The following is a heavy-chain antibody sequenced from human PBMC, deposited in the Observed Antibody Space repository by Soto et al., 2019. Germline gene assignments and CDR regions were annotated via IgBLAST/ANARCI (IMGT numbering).Heavy chain of an antibody. Sequence: QVQLQESGPGLVKPSETLSLTCTVSGGSISSYYWSWIRQPPGKGLEWIGYIYYSGSTNYNPSLKSRVTISVDTSKNQFCLKLSSVTAADTAVYYCARDNGYSYGYTLDHWGQGTLVTVSS. J-gene: IGHJ4*02. CDR1: GGSISSYY. CDR2: IYYSGST. V-gene: IGHV4-59*01. D-gene: IGHD5-18*01. CDR3: ARDNGYSYGYTLDH.